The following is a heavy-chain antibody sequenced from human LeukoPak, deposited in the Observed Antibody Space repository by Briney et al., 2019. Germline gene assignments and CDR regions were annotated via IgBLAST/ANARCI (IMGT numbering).Heavy chain of an antibody. CDR3: ARQRDMRTWFDP. V-gene: IGHV5-51*01. CDR2: IYPCDSDT. D-gene: IGHD2-15*01. J-gene: IGHJ5*02. Sequence: WMVIIYPCDSDTRYSPSFQGQVTISADKSISTAYLQWSSLKASDTAMYYCARQRDMRTWFDPWGQGTLVTVSS.